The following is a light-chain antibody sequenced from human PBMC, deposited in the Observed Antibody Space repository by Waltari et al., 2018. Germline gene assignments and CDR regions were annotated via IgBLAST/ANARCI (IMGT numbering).Light chain of an antibody. V-gene: IGLV1-47*01. Sequence: QPVLTQPPPASGTPGPRGAIPCSGSSTTIGNNYPYLYRQLPGTAPKVLIDRNNQRPLGVPDRVSGSKSGTSASLAISGLRFEDEADYYCAAWDDSLGGWVFGGGTKVTVL. CDR1: STTIGNNY. CDR3: AAWDDSLGGWV. J-gene: IGLJ3*02. CDR2: RNN.